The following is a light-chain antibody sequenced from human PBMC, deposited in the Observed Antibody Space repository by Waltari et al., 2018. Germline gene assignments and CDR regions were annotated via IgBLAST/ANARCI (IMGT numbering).Light chain of an antibody. Sequence: IVLTQSPGALSLSPGERATLSCRASQSISRALAWYQLKPGQAPRLLIFGASIRATDSPDRFSGSGSGTDVSLIIDRLEPEDFAVYFCQHYLRLPATFGQGTKVEI. CDR2: GAS. CDR3: QHYLRLPAT. V-gene: IGKV3-20*01. J-gene: IGKJ1*01. CDR1: QSISRA.